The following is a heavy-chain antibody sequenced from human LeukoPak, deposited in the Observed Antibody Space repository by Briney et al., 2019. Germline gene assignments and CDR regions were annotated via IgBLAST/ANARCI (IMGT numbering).Heavy chain of an antibody. CDR3: ARRNFDY. CDR1: GFTFSDYY. J-gene: IGHJ4*02. CDR2: IYSGGST. V-gene: IGHV3-66*02. Sequence: PGGSLRLSCAASGFTFSDYYMSWVRQAPGKGLEWVSVIYSGGSTYYADSVKGRFTISRDNSKNTLYLQMNSLRAEDTAVYYCARRNFDYWGQGTLVTVSS.